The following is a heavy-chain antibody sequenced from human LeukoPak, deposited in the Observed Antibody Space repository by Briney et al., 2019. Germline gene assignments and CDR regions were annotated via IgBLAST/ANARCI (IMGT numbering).Heavy chain of an antibody. CDR3: AREIVGAPLMYYFDY. D-gene: IGHD1-26*01. V-gene: IGHV4-39*07. CDR1: GGSISSSSYY. J-gene: IGHJ4*02. CDR2: IYYSGST. Sequence: PSETLSLTCTVSGGSISSSSYYWGWIRQPPGKGLEWIGSIYYSGSTYYNPSLKSRVTISVDTSKNQFSLKLSSVTAADTAVYYCAREIVGAPLMYYFDYWGQGTLVTVSS.